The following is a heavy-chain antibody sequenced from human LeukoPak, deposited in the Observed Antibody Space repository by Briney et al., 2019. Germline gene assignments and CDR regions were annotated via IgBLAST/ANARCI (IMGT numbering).Heavy chain of an antibody. CDR3: AKINRGQVAGHVDF. J-gene: IGHJ4*02. CDR1: GFTFSSYD. D-gene: IGHD6-19*01. V-gene: IGHV3-23*01. CDR2: ISAGGGNT. Sequence: GGSLRLSCAASGFTFSSYDMTWVRHSSGKGLDWVSAISAGGGNTYYADSVKGRFTISRDNSKNTLYLHINSLRAEDTALYYCAKINRGQVAGHVDFWGQGTLVSVSS.